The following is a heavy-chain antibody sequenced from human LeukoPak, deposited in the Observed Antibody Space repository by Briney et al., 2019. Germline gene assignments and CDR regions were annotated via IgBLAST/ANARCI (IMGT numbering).Heavy chain of an antibody. D-gene: IGHD6-19*01. CDR2: ISSGGDSI. V-gene: IGHV3-11*01. CDR3: ARVGGRAVAGKVDY. CDR1: GITFSDHY. Sequence: GGSLRLSCAASGITFSDHYMSWIRQAPGKGLEWLSYISSGGDSIYYADSVKGRFTISRDNSKNTLYLQMNSLRAEDTAVYYCARVGGRAVAGKVDYWGQGTLVTVSS. J-gene: IGHJ4*02.